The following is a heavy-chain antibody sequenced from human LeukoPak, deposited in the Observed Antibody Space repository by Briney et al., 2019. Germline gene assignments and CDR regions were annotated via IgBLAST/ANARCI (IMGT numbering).Heavy chain of an antibody. CDR2: IKQDGSEK. CDR3: ARDPEGATTPES. J-gene: IGHJ4*02. CDR1: GFTFSSYW. D-gene: IGHD1-26*01. V-gene: IGHV3-7*01. Sequence: GGSLRLSCAASGFTFSSYWMSWVRQAPGKGLDWVATIKQDGSEKYYVDSVKGRFTISRDNAKNSLYLQMNSLRAEDTAVYFCARDPEGATTPESWGQGTLVTVSS.